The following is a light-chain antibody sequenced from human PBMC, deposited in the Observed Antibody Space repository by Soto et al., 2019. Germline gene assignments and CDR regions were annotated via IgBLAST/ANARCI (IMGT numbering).Light chain of an antibody. CDR3: QQSYSTPTT. V-gene: IGKV1-39*01. Sequence: DIQMTQSPSSLSASVGDRVTITCRASQSISNFLNWYQQKPGTAPKLLIYAASSLQSWVPSRFSGSGSGTDFTLTISSLQPEDFATYYGQQSYSTPTTFGKGTKVE. CDR1: QSISNF. J-gene: IGKJ1*01. CDR2: AAS.